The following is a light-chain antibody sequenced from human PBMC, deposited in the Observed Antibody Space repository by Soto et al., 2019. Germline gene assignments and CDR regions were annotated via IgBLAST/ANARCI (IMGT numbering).Light chain of an antibody. CDR2: GAS. CDR3: QQYNNWPPWT. V-gene: IGKV3-15*01. Sequence: EIVMTQSPATLSVSPGERATLSCRASQSVSSNLAWYQQKPGQAPRLLIYGASTRATGIPARFSGSGSGTEFTLTTISLQSEDFAVYYGQQYNNWPPWTFGQGTKVEIK. J-gene: IGKJ1*01. CDR1: QSVSSN.